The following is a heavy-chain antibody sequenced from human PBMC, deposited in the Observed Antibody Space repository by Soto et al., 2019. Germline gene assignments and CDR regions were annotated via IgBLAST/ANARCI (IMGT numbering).Heavy chain of an antibody. Sequence: PSETLSLTCTVSGGSNIRDGYYWSWIRQHPGKGLEWIAHISYSGSSYSNPSLKSRVTISADTSKNQFSLRLTSVTAADTAVYFCARATPAGSADFWGQGTLVTVSS. V-gene: IGHV4-31*03. CDR1: GGSNIRDGYY. CDR2: ISYSGSS. CDR3: ARATPAGSADF. D-gene: IGHD2-2*01. J-gene: IGHJ4*02.